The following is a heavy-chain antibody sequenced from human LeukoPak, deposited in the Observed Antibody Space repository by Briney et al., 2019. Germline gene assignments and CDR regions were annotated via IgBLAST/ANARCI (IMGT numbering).Heavy chain of an antibody. V-gene: IGHV4-4*07. J-gene: IGHJ4*02. CDR1: GGSISSYY. Sequence: PSETLSLTCTVSGGSISSYYWNWILQPAGKGLEWIGRIYTNGNTNYKPSLKSRVTMSVDTSNNQFSLQLRSVTAADTAVYYCARTTTSMIRGAIIDSWGQGTLVTVSS. D-gene: IGHD3-10*01. CDR3: ARTTTSMIRGAIIDS. CDR2: IYTNGNT.